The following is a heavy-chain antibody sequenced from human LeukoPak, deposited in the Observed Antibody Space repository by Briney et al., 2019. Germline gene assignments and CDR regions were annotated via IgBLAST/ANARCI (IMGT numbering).Heavy chain of an antibody. Sequence: SETLSLTCAVYGGSFSGYYWSWIRQPPGKGLEWIGEINHSGSTNYNPSLKSRVTISVDTSKNQFSLKLSSVTAADTAVYYCARFLLGAFDIWGQGTMVTVSS. J-gene: IGHJ3*02. D-gene: IGHD7-27*01. CDR3: ARFLLGAFDI. V-gene: IGHV4-34*01. CDR2: INHSGST. CDR1: GGSFSGYY.